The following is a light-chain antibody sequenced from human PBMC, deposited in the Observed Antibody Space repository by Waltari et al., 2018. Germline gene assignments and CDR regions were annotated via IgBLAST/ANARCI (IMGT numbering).Light chain of an antibody. CDR2: DVS. CDR3: MSYTSSSSWI. Sequence: QSALTQPASVSGSPGQSITLPCTGTSSDVGAYNHVPCYQQHPGKAPKLMISDVSDRPSGFSNRFSGSKSCNTASLTISGLQAEDEADYFCMSYTSSSSWIFGGGTKLTVL. V-gene: IGLV2-14*03. J-gene: IGLJ2*01. CDR1: SSDVGAYNH.